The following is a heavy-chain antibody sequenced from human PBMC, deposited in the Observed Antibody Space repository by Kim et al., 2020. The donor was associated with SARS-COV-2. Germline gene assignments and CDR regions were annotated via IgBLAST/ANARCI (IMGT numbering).Heavy chain of an antibody. CDR2: ISSSSSTI. CDR1: GFTFSSYS. Sequence: GGSLRLSCAASGFTFSSYSMNWVRQAPGKGLEWVSYISSSSSTIYYADSVKGRFTISRDNAKNSLYLQMNSLRDEDTAVYYCAREGYYDSSRSLLLDYWGQGTLVTVSS. CDR3: AREGYYDSSRSLLLDY. V-gene: IGHV3-48*02. D-gene: IGHD3-22*01. J-gene: IGHJ4*02.